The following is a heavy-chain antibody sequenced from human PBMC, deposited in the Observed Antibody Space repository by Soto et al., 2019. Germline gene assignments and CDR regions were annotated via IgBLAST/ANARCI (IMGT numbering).Heavy chain of an antibody. V-gene: IGHV1-69*12. D-gene: IGHD3-3*02. CDR2: IMPVFATP. J-gene: IGHJ6*02. CDR1: GGTFSTSA. Sequence: QVQLVQSGAEVKKPGSSVKVSCKASGGTFSTSAISWVRQAPGQGLEWVGGIMPVFATPDYAQKFQGRVTITADESTTTAYLKLTSLRTDDTAVYYCARDKDRQQLGGNYYYILDVWGQGTAITVSS. CDR3: ARDKDRQQLGGNYYYILDV.